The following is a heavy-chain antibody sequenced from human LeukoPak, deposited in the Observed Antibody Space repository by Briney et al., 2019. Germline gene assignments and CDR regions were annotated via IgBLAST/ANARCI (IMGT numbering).Heavy chain of an antibody. J-gene: IGHJ4*02. V-gene: IGHV3-48*03. D-gene: IGHD6-13*01. CDR2: ISSSGSTI. CDR1: GFTFSSYE. Sequence: GGSLRLSCAASGFTFSSYEMNWVRQAPGKGLEWVSYISSSGSTIYYADSVKGRFTISRDNAKNSLYLQMNSLRVEDTAVYYCARDQSSSWYEFPFDYWGQGTLVTVSS. CDR3: ARDQSSSWYEFPFDY.